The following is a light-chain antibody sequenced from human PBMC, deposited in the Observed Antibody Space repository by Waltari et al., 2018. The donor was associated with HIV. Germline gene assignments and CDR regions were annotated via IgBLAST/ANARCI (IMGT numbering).Light chain of an antibody. Sequence: DVVMTQSPDSLAVSLGERATINCKSSQSVFSKSNNKNYLGWYQQKPGQPPKLLITWASMRESGVPARFSGSGSGTDFTLTISSLQAEDMAVYYCQQYYSNSLPTFGGGTMVEIK. CDR3: QQYYSNSLPT. J-gene: IGKJ4*01. V-gene: IGKV4-1*01. CDR1: QSVFSKSNNKNY. CDR2: WAS.